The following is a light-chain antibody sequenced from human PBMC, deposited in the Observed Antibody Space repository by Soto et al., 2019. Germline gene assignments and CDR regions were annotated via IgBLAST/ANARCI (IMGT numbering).Light chain of an antibody. CDR3: QQADSLPLI. Sequence: DIQMTQSPSSVSASVGDKVMITCRASQNINTRLAWYQQKPGEAPKLLIFAASRLEKAVPSRFSGSGSGTDFTLSISDLQTEDFATYYCQQADSLPLIFGGGTKVEIK. CDR2: AAS. CDR1: QNINTR. J-gene: IGKJ4*01. V-gene: IGKV1D-12*01.